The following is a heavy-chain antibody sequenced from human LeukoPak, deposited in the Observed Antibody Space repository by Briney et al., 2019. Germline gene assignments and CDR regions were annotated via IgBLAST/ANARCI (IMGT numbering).Heavy chain of an antibody. D-gene: IGHD2-8*01. V-gene: IGHV4-59*01. CDR3: ARDSMYATNYFDP. CDR2: IYYSGGT. J-gene: IGHJ5*02. CDR1: GGSIRSSY. Sequence: SETLSLTCSVSGGSIRSSYWNWIRQSPGKGLEWLGYIYYSGGTNYNPSLKGRVTLSIDMSKNQFSLRLTSVTAADTAVYYCARDSMYATNYFDPWGQGTLVTVPS.